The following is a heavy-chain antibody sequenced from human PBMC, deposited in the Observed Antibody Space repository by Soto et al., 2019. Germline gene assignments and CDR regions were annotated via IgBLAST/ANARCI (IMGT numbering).Heavy chain of an antibody. CDR2: ISYDGSNK. CDR1: GFTFSSYA. D-gene: IGHD3-22*01. Sequence: GGSLRLSCAASGFTFSSYAMHWVRQAPGKGLEWVAVISYDGSNKYYADSVKGRFTISRDNSKTTLYLQMNSLRAEDTAVYYCARVPYYYDSSGYYFDAVDIWGQGTMVTVSS. CDR3: ARVPYYYDSSGYYFDAVDI. J-gene: IGHJ3*02. V-gene: IGHV3-30-3*01.